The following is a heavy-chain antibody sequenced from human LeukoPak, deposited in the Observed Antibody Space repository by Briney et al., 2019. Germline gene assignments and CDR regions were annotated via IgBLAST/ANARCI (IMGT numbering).Heavy chain of an antibody. CDR3: ARDAPPTYCFDY. CDR2: IYPSGST. CDR1: GGSISSYY. J-gene: IGHJ4*02. Sequence: SETLSLTCTVSGGSISSYYWSWIPQPAGKGLEWIGRIYPSGSTNYNPSLKSRVTMSVDTSKNQFSLKLSSVTAADTAVYYCARDAPPTYCFDYWGQGTLVTVSS. V-gene: IGHV4-4*07.